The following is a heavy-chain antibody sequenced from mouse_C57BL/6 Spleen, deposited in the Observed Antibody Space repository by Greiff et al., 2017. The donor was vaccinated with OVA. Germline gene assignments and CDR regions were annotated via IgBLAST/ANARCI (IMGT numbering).Heavy chain of an antibody. D-gene: IGHD1-1*01. Sequence: QVQLQQSGAELVKPGASVKLSCKASGYTFTSYWMHWVKQRPGRGLEWIGRIDPNSGGTKYNEKFKCKATLTVDKPSSTAYMQLSSLTSEDSAVYYFARPITTVVEDYAMDYWGQGTSVTVSS. CDR3: ARPITTVVEDYAMDY. CDR1: GYTFTSYW. CDR2: IDPNSGGT. V-gene: IGHV1-72*01. J-gene: IGHJ4*01.